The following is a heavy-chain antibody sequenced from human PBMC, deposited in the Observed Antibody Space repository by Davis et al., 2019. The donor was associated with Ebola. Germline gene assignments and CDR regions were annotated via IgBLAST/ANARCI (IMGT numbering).Heavy chain of an antibody. V-gene: IGHV3-23*01. CDR3: ASAWGRYYFDY. D-gene: IGHD3-16*01. CDR1: VITFSSYA. Sequence: PGGSLRLSCADSVITFSSYAMTWVRQAPGKGLEWVSAISGSGGSTYYADSVKGRFTISRDNSKNTLYLQMNSLRAEDTAVYYCASAWGRYYFDYWGQGTLVTVSS. J-gene: IGHJ4*02. CDR2: ISGSGGST.